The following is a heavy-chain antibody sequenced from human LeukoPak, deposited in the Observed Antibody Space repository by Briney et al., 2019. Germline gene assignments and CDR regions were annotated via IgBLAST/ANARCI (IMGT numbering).Heavy chain of an antibody. CDR3: TTGPFDYYGSASYLANGMDV. V-gene: IGHV3-15*01. Sequence: PGGSLRLSCAASGFTFSNAWMSWVRQAPGKGLEWVGRIKSKTDGGTTDYTAPAKGRFTISRDDSKNTLYLRMNSLKTEDTAVYYCTTGPFDYYGSASYLANGMDVWGQGTTVTVSS. CDR2: IKSKTDGGTT. D-gene: IGHD3-10*01. CDR1: GFTFSNAW. J-gene: IGHJ6*02.